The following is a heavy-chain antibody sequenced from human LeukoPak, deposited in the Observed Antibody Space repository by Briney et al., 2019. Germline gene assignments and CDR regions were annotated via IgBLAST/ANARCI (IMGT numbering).Heavy chain of an antibody. V-gene: IGHV1-18*01. D-gene: IGHD2-2*02. CDR1: GYTFTSYG. J-gene: IGHJ4*02. Sequence: ASVKVSCKASGYTFTSYGISWVRQAPGQGLEWMGWISAYNGNTNYAQKLRGRVTMTTDTSTSTAYMELRSLRSDDTAVYYCARDGCSSTSCYMALYAGGGGFDYWGQGTLVTVSS. CDR2: ISAYNGNT. CDR3: ARDGCSSTSCYMALYAGGGGFDY.